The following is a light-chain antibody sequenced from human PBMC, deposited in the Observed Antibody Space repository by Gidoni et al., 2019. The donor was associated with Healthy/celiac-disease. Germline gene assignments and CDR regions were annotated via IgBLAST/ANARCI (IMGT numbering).Light chain of an antibody. J-gene: IGKJ4*01. V-gene: IGKV1-33*01. CDR2: DAS. CDR1: QDISNY. CDR3: QQYDNLPLT. Sequence: DIQMTQSPSSLSASVGERVTITCQASQDISNYLNWYQQKPGKAPKLLIYDASNLETGVPSRFSGSGSGKDFTFTISSLQPEDIATYYCQQYDNLPLTFGGGTKVESK.